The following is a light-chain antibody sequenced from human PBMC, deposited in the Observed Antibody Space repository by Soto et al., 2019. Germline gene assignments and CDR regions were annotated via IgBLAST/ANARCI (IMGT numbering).Light chain of an antibody. CDR1: QTISTW. CDR2: DAS. V-gene: IGKV1-5*01. CDR3: QQYTNTNIPWM. Sequence: DVHVTQTPSSVSASVGDRVTITCRASQTISTWMAWYQQKPGKAPKLLVYDASTLQSGVASRFSGSGSGTEFTLIISGLQPDDSATYYCQQYTNTNIPWMFGQRT. J-gene: IGKJ2*01.